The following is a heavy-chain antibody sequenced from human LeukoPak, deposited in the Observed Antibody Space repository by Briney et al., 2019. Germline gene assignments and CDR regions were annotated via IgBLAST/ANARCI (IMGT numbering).Heavy chain of an antibody. V-gene: IGHV4-31*03. CDR3: AREQRYSGMDV. J-gene: IGHJ6*02. D-gene: IGHD6-25*01. CDR2: IYYSGST. CDR1: GGSISSGGYY. Sequence: SETLSLTCTVSGGSISSGGYYWSWIRQHPGKGLEWIGYIYYSGSTYYNPSLKSRVTISVDKSKNQFSLKLSSVTAADTAVYYCAREQRYSGMDVWGQGTTVTVSS.